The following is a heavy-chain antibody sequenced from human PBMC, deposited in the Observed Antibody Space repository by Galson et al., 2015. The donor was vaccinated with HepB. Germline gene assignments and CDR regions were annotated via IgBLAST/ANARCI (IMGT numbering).Heavy chain of an antibody. D-gene: IGHD2-15*01. CDR2: IKSKTFGGTT. CDR3: TLGGAAAY. J-gene: IGHJ4*02. CDR1: GFPFGNYV. Sequence: LRLSCAGSGFPFGNYVMSWFRQAPGKGLEWLGYIKSKTFGGTTQYAASVRGRFTISRDDSASLAYLQMNNLRIEDTAMYYCTLGGAAAYWGQGTLVTVSS. V-gene: IGHV3-49*03.